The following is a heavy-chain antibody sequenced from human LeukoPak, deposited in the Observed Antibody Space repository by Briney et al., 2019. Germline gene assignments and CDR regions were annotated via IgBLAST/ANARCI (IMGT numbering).Heavy chain of an antibody. Sequence: SGGSLRLSCAASGFTFNIYAMHWVRQAPGKGLEWVAVISYDGSKTYYADSVKGRFTISRDNSKNTLYLQMNSLRAEDTAVYYCARDLNYRMDVWGQGTTVTVSS. CDR3: ARDLNYRMDV. CDR1: GFTFNIYA. V-gene: IGHV3-30*14. J-gene: IGHJ6*02. CDR2: ISYDGSKT.